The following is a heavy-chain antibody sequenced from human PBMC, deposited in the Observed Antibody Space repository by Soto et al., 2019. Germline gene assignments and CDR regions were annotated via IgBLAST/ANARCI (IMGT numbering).Heavy chain of an antibody. D-gene: IGHD2-2*01. CDR3: AKDQVEFCSSTSCFGAFDY. Sequence: GGSLRLSCAASGFTFNTYAMAWVRQAPGNGLEWVSVVSGSSASIYYADSVKGRFSVSRDYSKNTVYLQMHSLRPEDTAVYYCAKDQVEFCSSTSCFGAFDYWGHGTPVTVSS. CDR1: GFTFNTYA. CDR2: VSGSSASI. V-gene: IGHV3-23*01. J-gene: IGHJ4*01.